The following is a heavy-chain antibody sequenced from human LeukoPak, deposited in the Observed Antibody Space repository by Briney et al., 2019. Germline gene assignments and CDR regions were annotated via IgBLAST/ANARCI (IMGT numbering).Heavy chain of an antibody. CDR2: LLHDGSDL. Sequence: PGGSLRLSCAASGFTFTTYGMHWVRQAPGKGLEWVAGLLHDGSDLYYADSVKGRFTISRDNSKDTLYLQMNSLRAEDTAVFYCAKELRGCTGGVCYTKYFDSWGQGTLVTVSS. V-gene: IGHV3-30*18. J-gene: IGHJ4*02. CDR1: GFTFTTYG. D-gene: IGHD2-8*02. CDR3: AKELRGCTGGVCYTKYFDS.